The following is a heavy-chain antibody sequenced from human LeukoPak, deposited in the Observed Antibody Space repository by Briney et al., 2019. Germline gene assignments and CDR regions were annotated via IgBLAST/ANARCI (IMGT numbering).Heavy chain of an antibody. Sequence: GGSLRLSCAASGFTFSSYSMNWVRQAPGKGLEWVSSISSSSGYIYYADSVKGRFTISRDNAKNSLYLQMNSLRAEDTAVYYCAKNRAITAAGIDVDVWGKGATVTVSS. CDR2: ISSSSGYI. V-gene: IGHV3-21*01. D-gene: IGHD6-13*01. CDR1: GFTFSSYS. J-gene: IGHJ6*04. CDR3: AKNRAITAAGIDVDV.